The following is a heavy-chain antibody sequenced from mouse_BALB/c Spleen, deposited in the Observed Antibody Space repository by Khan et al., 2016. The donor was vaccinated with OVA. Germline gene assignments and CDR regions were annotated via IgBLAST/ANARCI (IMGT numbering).Heavy chain of an antibody. J-gene: IGHJ3*01. CDR3: ARSNDGTFAY. D-gene: IGHD2-1*01. V-gene: IGHV5-9*03. CDR2: ISSGGDNT. CDR1: GFTFSYFS. Sequence: EVELVESGGGLVKPGGSLKLSCAASGFTFSYFSMSWVRQTPEKRLEWVATISSGGDNTFYSDSLKGRFTISRDKAKSNLSLQMRSLRSEDTASYYCARSNDGTFAYWGQGTLVTVSA.